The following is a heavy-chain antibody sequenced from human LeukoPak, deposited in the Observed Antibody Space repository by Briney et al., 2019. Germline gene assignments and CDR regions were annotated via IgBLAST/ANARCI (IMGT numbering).Heavy chain of an antibody. Sequence: SVKVSCKASGGTFSSYAISRVRQAPGQGLEWMGRIIPILGIANYAQKFQGRVTITADKSTSTAYMELSSLRSEDTAVYYCARGARGNYYYYGMDVWGQGTTVTVSS. CDR2: IIPILGIA. CDR3: ARGARGNYYYYGMDV. CDR1: GGTFSSYA. D-gene: IGHD2-15*01. V-gene: IGHV1-69*04. J-gene: IGHJ6*02.